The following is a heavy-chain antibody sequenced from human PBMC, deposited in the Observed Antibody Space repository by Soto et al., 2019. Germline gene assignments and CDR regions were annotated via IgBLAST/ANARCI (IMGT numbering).Heavy chain of an antibody. CDR2: ISGSGGST. CDR1: GFTFSSYA. D-gene: IGHD3-9*01. J-gene: IGHJ6*03. CDR3: AKERYIDYYYMDV. V-gene: IGHV3-23*01. Sequence: GGSLSLSCAASGFTFSSYAMSWVRQAPGKGLEWVSAISGSGGSTYYADSVKGRFTISRDNSKNTLYLQMNSLRDEDTAVYYCAKERYIDYYYMDVWGKGTTVTVSS.